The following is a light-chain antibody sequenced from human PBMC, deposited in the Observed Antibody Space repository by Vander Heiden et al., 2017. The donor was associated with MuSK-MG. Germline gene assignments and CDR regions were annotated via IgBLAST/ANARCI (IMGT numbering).Light chain of an antibody. CDR1: SSDVGGNNF. CDR3: SAYTSSITLV. V-gene: IGLV2-14*01. CDR2: DVS. J-gene: IGLJ2*01. Sequence: SALTQPASASGSPGQSLSISFSDTSSDVGGNNFVTLYHQHPGNAHNLLVYDVSKRTAVVSIRFSASKSVNTASLTTSVLAAEDDADYYCSAYTSSITLVFGGGTKLTVL.